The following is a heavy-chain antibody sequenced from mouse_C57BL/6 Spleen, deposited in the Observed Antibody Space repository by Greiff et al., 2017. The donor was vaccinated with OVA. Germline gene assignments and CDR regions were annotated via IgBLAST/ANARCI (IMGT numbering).Heavy chain of an antibody. CDR1: GYTFTDYN. V-gene: IGHV1-22*01. Sequence: EVQLQQSGPELVKPGASVKMSCKASGYTFTDYNMHWVQQTHGKSLEWIGYIKPNNGGTSYNQQFKGKATLSVNKSSSTAYMELRSLTSEDSAVYYCAIGGYGYDDGVDYWGQGTTLTVSS. J-gene: IGHJ2*01. D-gene: IGHD2-2*01. CDR2: IKPNNGGT. CDR3: AIGGYGYDDGVDY.